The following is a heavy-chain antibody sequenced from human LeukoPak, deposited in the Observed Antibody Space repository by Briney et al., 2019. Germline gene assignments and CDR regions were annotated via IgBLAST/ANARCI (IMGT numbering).Heavy chain of an antibody. Sequence: ASVKVSCKASGYTFTNNYLHWMRQAPGQGLEWMGMIYPRDGSTSYAQNFQGRVTVTRDTSTTTVHTELRGLRSEDTAVYYCARDQEGFDYWGQGTVVTVSS. CDR3: ARDQEGFDY. CDR2: IYPRDGST. V-gene: IGHV1-46*01. J-gene: IGHJ4*02. CDR1: GYTFTNNY.